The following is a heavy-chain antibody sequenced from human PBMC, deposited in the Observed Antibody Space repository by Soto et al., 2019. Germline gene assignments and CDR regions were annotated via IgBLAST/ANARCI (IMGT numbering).Heavy chain of an antibody. V-gene: IGHV1-2*02. CDR2: ITPNSGST. D-gene: IGHD2-2*01. J-gene: IGHJ6*02. CDR3: ARDEVVVAPAALDYYYYGMDV. Sequence: ASVKVSCKASGYTFTGYYMHWVLQAPGQGLEWMGWITPNSGSTDYAEKFQGRVTMTRDTPISTAYMELSRLRSDDTAVYYCARDEVVVAPAALDYYYYGMDVWGQGTTVTVSS. CDR1: GYTFTGYY.